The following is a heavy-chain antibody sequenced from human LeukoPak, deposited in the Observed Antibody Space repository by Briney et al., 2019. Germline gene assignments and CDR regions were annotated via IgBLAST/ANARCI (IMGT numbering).Heavy chain of an antibody. CDR1: GGTFSSYA. Sequence: SVKVSCKASGGTFSSYAISWVRQAPGQGLEWMGGIIPIFGTANYAQKFQGRVTITTDESTSTAYMELSSLRSEDTAVYYCARLSLGNGGNPASDYWGQGTLVTVSS. D-gene: IGHD4-23*01. J-gene: IGHJ4*02. CDR3: ARLSLGNGGNPASDY. CDR2: IIPIFGTA. V-gene: IGHV1-69*05.